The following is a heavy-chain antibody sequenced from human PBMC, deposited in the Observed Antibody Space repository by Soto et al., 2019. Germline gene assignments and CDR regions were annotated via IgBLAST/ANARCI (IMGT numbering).Heavy chain of an antibody. CDR2: IYYSGST. J-gene: IGHJ4*02. V-gene: IGHV4-31*03. CDR3: ARDPQECSGGSGYFDY. CDR1: GGSISSGGYY. D-gene: IGHD2-15*01. Sequence: SETLSLTCTVSGGSISSGGYYWSWIRQHPGKGLELIGYIYYSGSTYYNPSLKSRVTISVDTSKNQFSLRLSSVTAADTAVYYCARDPQECSGGSGYFDYWGQGTLVTVSS.